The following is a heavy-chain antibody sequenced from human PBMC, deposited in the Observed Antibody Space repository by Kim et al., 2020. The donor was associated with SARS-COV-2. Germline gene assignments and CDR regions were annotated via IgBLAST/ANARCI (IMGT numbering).Heavy chain of an antibody. Sequence: FYADSVKGRFPISSDNSKNTLYLQMNSLRAEDTAVFYCARIKLVAGAPDYWGQGTLVTVSS. J-gene: IGHJ4*02. CDR3: ARIKLVAGAPDY. V-gene: IGHV3-33*01. D-gene: IGHD6-19*01.